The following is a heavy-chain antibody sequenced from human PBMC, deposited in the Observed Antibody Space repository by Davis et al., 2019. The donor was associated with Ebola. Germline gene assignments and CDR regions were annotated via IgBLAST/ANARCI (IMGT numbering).Heavy chain of an antibody. CDR1: GFTFSNYA. CDR2: ISYDGVNQ. Sequence: GESLKISCAASGFTFSNYAMHWVRQAPGKGLEWVALISYDGVNQFYADSVKGRFTISRDNSKNTVYLQTNSLRAEDTAVYYCARHVYGDFWYFDLWGRGTRVTVSS. V-gene: IGHV3-30*14. CDR3: ARHVYGDFWYFDL. J-gene: IGHJ2*01. D-gene: IGHD4-17*01.